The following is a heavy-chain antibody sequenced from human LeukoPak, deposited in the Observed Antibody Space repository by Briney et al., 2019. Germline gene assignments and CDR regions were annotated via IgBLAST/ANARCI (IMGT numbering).Heavy chain of an antibody. CDR2: IYYSGST. Sequence: NPSETLSLTCTVSGRSISSYYWSWIRQPPGKGLEWIGYIYYSGSTNYNPSLKSRVTMSVDTSKNQFSLKLSSVTAADTAAYYCATVAPTADYWGQGTLVTVSS. CDR3: ATVAPTADY. CDR1: GRSISSYY. D-gene: IGHD6-13*01. V-gene: IGHV4-59*01. J-gene: IGHJ4*02.